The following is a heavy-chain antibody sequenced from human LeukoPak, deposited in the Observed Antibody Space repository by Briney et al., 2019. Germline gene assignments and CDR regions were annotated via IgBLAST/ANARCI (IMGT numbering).Heavy chain of an antibody. V-gene: IGHV3-30*04. CDR1: GFTFSSYA. CDR2: ISYDGSNK. J-gene: IGHJ4*02. D-gene: IGHD3-22*01. CDR3: ARAPYYYDSSGYWGYFDY. Sequence: GGSLRLSCAASGFTFSSYAMHWVRQAPGKGLEWVAVISYDGSNKYYADSVKGRFTISRDNSKNTLYLQMNSLRAEDTAVYYCARAPYYYDSSGYWGYFDYWGQGTLVTVSS.